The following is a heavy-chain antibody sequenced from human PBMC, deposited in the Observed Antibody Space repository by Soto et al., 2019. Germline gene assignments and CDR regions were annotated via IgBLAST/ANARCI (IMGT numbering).Heavy chain of an antibody. J-gene: IGHJ3*02. D-gene: IGHD6-25*01. CDR2: ISNDGSST. Sequence: SCAASGFTFSTYWMEWVRQAPGEGLVWVSQISNDGSSTNYADSVKGRFTVSRDNAKNTLYLQMNSLRAEDTAVYYCARDRGRLFDIWGQGTMVTVSS. CDR3: ARDRGRLFDI. CDR1: GFTFSTYW. V-gene: IGHV3-74*01.